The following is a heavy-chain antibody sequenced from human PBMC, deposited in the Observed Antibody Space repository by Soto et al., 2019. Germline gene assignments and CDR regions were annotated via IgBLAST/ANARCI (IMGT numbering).Heavy chain of an antibody. CDR2: ISYDGSNK. Sequence: GGSLRLSCAASGFTFSSYAMHWVRQAPGKGLEWVAVISYDGSNKYYADSVKGRFTISRDNSKNTLYLQMNSLRAEDTAVYYCARGEWYYDFWSGYYMRAFDIWGQGTMVTVSS. CDR3: ARGEWYYDFWSGYYMRAFDI. J-gene: IGHJ3*02. V-gene: IGHV3-30-3*01. D-gene: IGHD3-3*01. CDR1: GFTFSSYA.